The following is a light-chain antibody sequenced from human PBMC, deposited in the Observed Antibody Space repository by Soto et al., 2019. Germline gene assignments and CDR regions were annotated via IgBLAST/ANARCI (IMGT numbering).Light chain of an antibody. CDR3: QTWGTGSVV. V-gene: IGLV4-69*01. Sequence: QPVLTQSPSASASLGASVKLTCTLSSGHSSYAIAWHQQQPEKGPRYLMKLNSDGGYSKGDGIPDRFSGSSSGAERYLTISSLQSEDEADYYCQTWGTGSVVFGGGTKLTVL. CDR2: LNSDGGY. J-gene: IGLJ2*01. CDR1: SGHSSYA.